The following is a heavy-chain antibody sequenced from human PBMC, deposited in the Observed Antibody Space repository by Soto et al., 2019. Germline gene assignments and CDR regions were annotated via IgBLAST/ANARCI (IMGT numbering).Heavy chain of an antibody. V-gene: IGHV3-21*01. D-gene: IGHD2-2*01. CDR1: GFTYSSYS. J-gene: IGHJ6*02. Sequence: PGGSLRLSCAASGFTYSSYSMNWVRQAAGKGLEWVSSISSSSSYIYYADSVKGRFTISRDNAKNSLYLQMNSLRAEDTAVYYCARGKGVVPPIRGGMDVWGQGTTVTVSS. CDR3: ARGKGVVPPIRGGMDV. CDR2: ISSSSSYI.